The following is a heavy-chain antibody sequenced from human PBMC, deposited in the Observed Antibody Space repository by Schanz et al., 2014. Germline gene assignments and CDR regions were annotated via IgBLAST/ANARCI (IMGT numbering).Heavy chain of an antibody. J-gene: IGHJ3*02. D-gene: IGHD3-10*01. Sequence: QVQLVQSGAAVRKPGASVKVSCKASGYIFGSHGMTWVRQAPGQGPELMGWINAHTGNTQYAQKFQGRVNMTRDTVTTTVHLELTRLRTDDTASDYCARVHIATYDYISPGAFDIWGQGTRVTVSS. CDR3: ARVHIATYDYISPGAFDI. V-gene: IGHV1-18*01. CDR1: GYIFGSHG. CDR2: INAHTGNT.